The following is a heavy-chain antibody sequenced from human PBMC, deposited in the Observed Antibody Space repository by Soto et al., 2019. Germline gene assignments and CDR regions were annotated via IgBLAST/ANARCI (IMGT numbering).Heavy chain of an antibody. CDR2: ISGSGGST. Sequence: GGSLRLSCAASGFTFSSYAISWVRQAPGKGLEWVSAISGSGGSTYYADSVKGRFTISRDNSKNTLYLQMNSLRAEDTAVYYCAKDQGLEWLFGPHEKYHFDYWGQGTLVTVSS. D-gene: IGHD3-3*01. V-gene: IGHV3-23*01. J-gene: IGHJ4*02. CDR3: AKDQGLEWLFGPHEKYHFDY. CDR1: GFTFSSYA.